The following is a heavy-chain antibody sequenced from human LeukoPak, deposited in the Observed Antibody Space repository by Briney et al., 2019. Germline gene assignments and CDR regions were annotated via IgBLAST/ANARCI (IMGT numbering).Heavy chain of an antibody. V-gene: IGHV5-51*01. CDR3: ARLGYCGGGSCYTFDY. J-gene: IGHJ4*02. D-gene: IGHD2-15*01. CDR1: GYNFANYW. CDR2: IYPGDSNT. Sequence: GESLKISCKGSGYNFANYWIGWVRQMPGKGLEWMGIIYPGDSNTRYSPSFQGQVTISADKSISTAYLQWNSLKASDSAMYYCARLGYCGGGSCYTFDYWGQGTLVTVSS.